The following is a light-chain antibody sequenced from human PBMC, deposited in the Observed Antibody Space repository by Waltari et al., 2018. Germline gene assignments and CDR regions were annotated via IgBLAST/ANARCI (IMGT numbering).Light chain of an antibody. CDR2: WAS. Sequence: DIVMTQSPDSLAVSLGARATTNCKSSQSVLYSSNNKNYLAWYQQKPGQPPKLLIYWASTRESGVPDRFSGSGSGTDFTLTISSLQAEDVAVYYCQQYYNTPWTFGQGTKVEIK. V-gene: IGKV4-1*01. CDR1: QSVLYSSNNKNY. J-gene: IGKJ1*01. CDR3: QQYYNTPWT.